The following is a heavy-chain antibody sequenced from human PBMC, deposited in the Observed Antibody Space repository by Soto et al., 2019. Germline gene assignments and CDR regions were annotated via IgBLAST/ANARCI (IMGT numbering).Heavy chain of an antibody. CDR1: GFIYSSCA. D-gene: IGHD2-8*02. CDR2: VSHDGTLY. V-gene: IGHV3-30*18. CDR3: VKDRSDTWSFDN. Sequence: QVQLVESGGGVVQPGRSLRLSCSASGFIYSSCAMHWVRQVPGKGLEWLAVVSHDGTLYPYADSVRGRFTISRDNSRKMLYLQMISLRPDDTAVYYCVKDRSDTWSFDNWGQGTLVTVSS. J-gene: IGHJ4*02.